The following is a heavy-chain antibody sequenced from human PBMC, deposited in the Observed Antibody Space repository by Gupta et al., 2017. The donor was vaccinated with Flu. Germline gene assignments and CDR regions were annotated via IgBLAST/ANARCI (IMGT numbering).Heavy chain of an antibody. V-gene: IGHV1-8*01. J-gene: IGHJ4*02. D-gene: IGHD7-27*01. CDR2: MNPGSGNT. CDR1: GYTFTNYN. Sequence: QVQLEQSGAEVKKPGASVTVSCKASGYTFTNYNINLVRQAPGQGLEWMGWMNPGSGNTGHAHKFQGRFNMTKQNFISNIYMELSSLRSEDTAIYYCARQTGDLAAGDFWGQGTVVTVSS. CDR3: ARQTGDLAAGDF.